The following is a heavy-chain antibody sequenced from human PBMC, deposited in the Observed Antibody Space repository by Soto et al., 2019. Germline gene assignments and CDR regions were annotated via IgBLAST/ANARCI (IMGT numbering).Heavy chain of an antibody. CDR3: ARVGGCSSTSCYFVGGAFYYCYYMDV. CDR2: MNPNSGNT. J-gene: IGHJ6*03. Sequence: GASVKVSCKASGYTFTSYDINWVRQATGQGLEWMGWMNPNSGNTGYAQKFQGRVTMTRNTSISTAYMELSSLRSEDTAVYYCARVGGCSSTSCYFVGGAFYYCYYMDVWGKGTTVTVSS. V-gene: IGHV1-8*01. D-gene: IGHD2-2*01. CDR1: GYTFTSYD.